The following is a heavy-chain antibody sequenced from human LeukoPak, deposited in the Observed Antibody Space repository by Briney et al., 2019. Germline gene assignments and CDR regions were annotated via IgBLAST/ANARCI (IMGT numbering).Heavy chain of an antibody. D-gene: IGHD6-13*01. J-gene: IGHJ4*02. Sequence: ASVKVSCKASGYTFTGYYMHWVRQAPGQGLEWTGRINPNSGGTNSAQKFQGRVTMTRDTSINTAYMELNRLRSDDTAVYYCARAIAAAGDFWGQGTLVTVSS. CDR2: INPNSGGT. CDR3: ARAIAAAGDF. V-gene: IGHV1-2*06. CDR1: GYTFTGYY.